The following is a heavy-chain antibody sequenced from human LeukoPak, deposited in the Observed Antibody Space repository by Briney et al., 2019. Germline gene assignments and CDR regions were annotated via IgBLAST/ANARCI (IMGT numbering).Heavy chain of an antibody. D-gene: IGHD6-13*01. CDR1: GFTFSSYW. Sequence: PGGSLRLSCAASGFTFSSYWMSWVRQAPRKGLEWVANIKQDGSEKYYVDSVKGRFTISRDNAKNSLYLQMNSLRAEDTAVYYCATVGGNSWFRYYSDSWGQGTLVTVSS. CDR3: ATVGGNSWFRYYSDS. V-gene: IGHV3-7*03. J-gene: IGHJ4*02. CDR2: IKQDGSEK.